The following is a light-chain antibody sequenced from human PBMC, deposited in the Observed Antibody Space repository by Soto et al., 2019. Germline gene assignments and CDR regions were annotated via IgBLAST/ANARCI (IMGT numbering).Light chain of an antibody. CDR2: DAS. Sequence: EIVLTQSPATLSLSPGERATLSCRASQSVSSYLAWYQQKPGQAPRLLIYDASNGATGLPARFSGSGSGTDFTLTINSLEPEDFAVYYCQQRGNWPVTFGPGTKVDIK. CDR1: QSVSSY. V-gene: IGKV3-11*01. J-gene: IGKJ3*01. CDR3: QQRGNWPVT.